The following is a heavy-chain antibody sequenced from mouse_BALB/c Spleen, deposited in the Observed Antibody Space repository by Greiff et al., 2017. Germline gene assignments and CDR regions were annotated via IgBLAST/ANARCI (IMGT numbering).Heavy chain of an antibody. CDR2: ISSGSSTI. CDR3: ARAYYGSSSYAMDY. V-gene: IGHV5-17*02. Sequence: EVKLVESGGGLVKPGGSLKLSCAASGFTFSSFGMHWVRQAPEKGLEWVAYISSGSSTIYYADKVKGRFTISRDNPKNTLFLQMTSLRSEDTAMYYCARAYYGSSSYAMDYWGQGTSVTVSS. D-gene: IGHD1-1*01. CDR1: GFTFSSFG. J-gene: IGHJ4*01.